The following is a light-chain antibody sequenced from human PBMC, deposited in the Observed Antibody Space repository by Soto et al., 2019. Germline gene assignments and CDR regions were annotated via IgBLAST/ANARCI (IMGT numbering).Light chain of an antibody. CDR2: AAS. J-gene: IGKJ3*01. CDR1: QSVSSN. Sequence: ETVMTQSPVALSVSPGERATLSCRSSQSVSSNLAWYQHKPGQAPRLLIYAASTRATGIPARFSGSGSGTDFTLTISRLQSEDFAVYYCHQYNHWPPSFNFGPGTKVDIK. V-gene: IGKV3-15*01. CDR3: HQYNHWPPSFN.